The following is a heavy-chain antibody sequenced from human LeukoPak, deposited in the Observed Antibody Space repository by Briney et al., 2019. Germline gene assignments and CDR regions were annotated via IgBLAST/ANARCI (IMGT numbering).Heavy chain of an antibody. J-gene: IGHJ4*02. CDR3: AGISYSGTWPVGY. CDR1: GFTFSSYA. V-gene: IGHV3-23*01. D-gene: IGHD6-6*01. Sequence: GGSLILSCSASGFTFSSYAMSWVRQAPGKGLEWVSAISGGGDTTYTADSVKGRFTISRDNSKNTVSLHMDSLRVEDTAVYYCAGISYSGTWPVGYWGQGTLVTV. CDR2: ISGGGDTT.